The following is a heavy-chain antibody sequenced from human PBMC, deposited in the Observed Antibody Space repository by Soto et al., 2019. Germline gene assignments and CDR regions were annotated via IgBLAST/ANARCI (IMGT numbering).Heavy chain of an antibody. CDR1: GGSISSSSYY. J-gene: IGHJ6*02. CDR2: IYYSGST. Sequence: SETLSLTCTVSGGSISSSSYYWGWIRQPPGKGLEWIGCIYYSGSTYYNPSLKSRVTISVDTSRNLFSLKLSSVTAADTAVYFCVREDDGGDRDYYGLDVWGQGTMVTVSS. CDR3: VREDDGGDRDYYGLDV. V-gene: IGHV4-39*02. D-gene: IGHD2-21*02.